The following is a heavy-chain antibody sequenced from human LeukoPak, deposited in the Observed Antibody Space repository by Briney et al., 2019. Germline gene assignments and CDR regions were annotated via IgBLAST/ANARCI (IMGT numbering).Heavy chain of an antibody. Sequence: SETLSLTCTVSGGSISSYYWNWIRQPPGKGLEWIGYIYYSGSTNYNPSLKSRVTISVDTSKNQFSLKLSPVTAADTAVYFCARQLRGEAVAGHLQPFDYWGQGTLVTVSS. V-gene: IGHV4-59*08. CDR3: ARQLRGEAVAGHLQPFDY. CDR2: IYYSGST. J-gene: IGHJ4*02. D-gene: IGHD6-19*01. CDR1: GGSISSYY.